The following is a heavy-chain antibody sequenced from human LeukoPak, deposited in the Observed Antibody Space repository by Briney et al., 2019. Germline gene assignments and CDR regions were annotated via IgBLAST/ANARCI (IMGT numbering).Heavy chain of an antibody. D-gene: IGHD4-23*01. CDR3: ARHISSGGTSAHFDY. J-gene: IGHJ4*02. Sequence: SETLSLTCTVSGGSISSSSYYWGWIRQPPGKGLEWIGSIYYSGSTYYNPSLKSRVTISVDTSKNQVSLKLNSVTAADTAVYYCARHISSGGTSAHFDYWGQGTLVTVSS. CDR1: GGSISSSSYY. CDR2: IYYSGST. V-gene: IGHV4-39*01.